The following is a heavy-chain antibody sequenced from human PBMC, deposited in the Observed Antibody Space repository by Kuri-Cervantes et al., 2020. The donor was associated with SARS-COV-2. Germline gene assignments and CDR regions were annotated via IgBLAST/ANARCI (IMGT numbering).Heavy chain of an antibody. CDR1: GYTFTSYD. J-gene: IGHJ5*02. D-gene: IGHD4-11*01. CDR2: MNPNSGNT. CDR3: ARAFSNYVDWFDP. V-gene: IGHV1-8*02. Sequence: ASVKVSCRASGYTFTSYDINWVRQATGQGLEWMGWMNPNSGNTGYAQKFQGRVTMTRNTSVSTAYMELSSLRSEDTAVYYCARAFSNYVDWFDPWGQGTLVPVSS.